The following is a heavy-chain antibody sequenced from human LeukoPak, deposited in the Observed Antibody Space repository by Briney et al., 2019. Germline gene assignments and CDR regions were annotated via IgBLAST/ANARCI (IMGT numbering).Heavy chain of an antibody. J-gene: IGHJ4*02. CDR2: INWNGGST. CDR1: GFTFSSYW. V-gene: IGHV3-20*04. CDR3: ARYYYGSGSYYNGPFDY. Sequence: GGSLRLSCAASGFTFSSYWMSWVRQAPGKGLEWVSGINWNGGSTGYADSVKGRFTISRDNAKNSLYLQMNSLRAEDTALYYCARYYYGSGSYYNGPFDYWGQGTLVTVSS. D-gene: IGHD3-10*01.